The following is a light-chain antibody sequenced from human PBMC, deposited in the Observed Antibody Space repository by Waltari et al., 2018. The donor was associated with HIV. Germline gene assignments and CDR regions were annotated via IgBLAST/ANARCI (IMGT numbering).Light chain of an antibody. V-gene: IGLV2-23*02. CDR2: DVS. CDR1: DIDIGNYNL. J-gene: IGLJ3*02. Sequence: QSALTQPASVSGNPGQSVTITCTGHDIDIGNYNLVSWFQQHPGKAPKLLIYDVSKRPSGVSSRFSGSKSGYFASLTISGLLTEDESSYYCLTYVSKTSTWQFGGGTYLTV. CDR3: LTYVSKTSTWQ.